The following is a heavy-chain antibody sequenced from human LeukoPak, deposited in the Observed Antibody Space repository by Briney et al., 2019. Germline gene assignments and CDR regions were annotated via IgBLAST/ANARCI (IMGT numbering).Heavy chain of an antibody. CDR1: GGSISSYY. D-gene: IGHD6-19*01. V-gene: IGHV4-59*08. CDR3: ARSSGWYGSFDY. J-gene: IGHJ4*02. Sequence: SETLSLTCTVSGGSISSYYWSWIRQPPGKGLEWIGYIYYSGSTNYNPSLKSRVTISVDTSKNQFSLKLTSVTAADTAVYYCARSSGWYGSFDYWGQGTLVSVSS. CDR2: IYYSGST.